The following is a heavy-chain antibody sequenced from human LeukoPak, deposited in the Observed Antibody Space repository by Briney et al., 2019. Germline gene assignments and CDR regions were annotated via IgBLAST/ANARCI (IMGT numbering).Heavy chain of an antibody. CDR3: ARCYCSTTSCYYFDL. J-gene: IGHJ4*02. V-gene: IGHV1-2*02. CDR1: GYTFTDYY. D-gene: IGHD2-2*01. Sequence: GASAKVSCKASGYTFTDYYIHWVRQAPGQGLEWMGWINPNSGGTNYAQKFQGRVTMTRDTSISTAYMELSSLRSDDTAVYYCARCYCSTTSCYYFDLWGQGTLVTVSS. CDR2: INPNSGGT.